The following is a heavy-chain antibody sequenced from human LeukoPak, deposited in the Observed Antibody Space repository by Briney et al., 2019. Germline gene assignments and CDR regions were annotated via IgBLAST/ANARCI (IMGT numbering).Heavy chain of an antibody. CDR2: IYYSGST. CDR3: ARHVGSGRAEYFQH. Sequence: SEALSLTCTVSGGSISSYYWSWIRQPPGKGLEWIGYIYYSGSTNYNPSLKSRVTISVDTSKNQFYLKLSSVTAADTAVYYCARHVGSGRAEYFQHWGQGTLVTVSS. CDR1: GGSISSYY. V-gene: IGHV4-59*08. D-gene: IGHD2-15*01. J-gene: IGHJ1*01.